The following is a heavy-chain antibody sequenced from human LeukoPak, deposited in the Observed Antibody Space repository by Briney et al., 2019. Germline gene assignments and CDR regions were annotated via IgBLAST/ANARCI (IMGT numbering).Heavy chain of an antibody. CDR3: AREIVVVPASHYYYYGMDV. V-gene: IGHV5-10-1*01. J-gene: IGHJ6*02. D-gene: IGHD2-2*01. CDR2: IDPSDSYT. CDR1: GYSFTSYW. Sequence: NRGESLRISCKGSGYSFTSYWISWVRQMPGKGLEWMGRIDPSDSYTNYSPSFQGHVTISADKSISTAYLQWSSLKASDTAMYYCAREIVVVPASHYYYYGMDVRGQGTTVTVSS.